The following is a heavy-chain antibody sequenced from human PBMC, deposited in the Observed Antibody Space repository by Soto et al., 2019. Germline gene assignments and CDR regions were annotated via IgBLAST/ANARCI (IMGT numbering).Heavy chain of an antibody. CDR1: GFTFSSYA. J-gene: IGHJ4*02. V-gene: IGHV3-23*01. CDR3: ATKRSSSFRLIGYFDY. D-gene: IGHD3-3*01. CDR2: ISGSGGST. Sequence: GWSLRLSCAASGFTFSSYAMSWVRQAPGKGLEWVSAISGSGGSTYYADSVKGRFTISRDNSKNTLYLQMNSLRAEDTAVYYCATKRSSSFRLIGYFDYWGQGTLVTVSS.